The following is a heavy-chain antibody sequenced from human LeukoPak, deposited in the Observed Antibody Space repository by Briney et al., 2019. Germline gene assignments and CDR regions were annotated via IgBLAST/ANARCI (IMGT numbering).Heavy chain of an antibody. Sequence: SETLPLTCTVSGGSISSYYWSWIRQPPGKGLEWIGYIYYSGSTNYNPSLKSRVTISVDTSKNQFSLKLSSVTAADTAVYYCARVGWLDSPYYYYGMDVWGQGTTVTVSS. V-gene: IGHV4-59*01. CDR1: GGSISSYY. J-gene: IGHJ6*02. CDR3: ARVGWLDSPYYYYGMDV. D-gene: IGHD5-12*01. CDR2: IYYSGST.